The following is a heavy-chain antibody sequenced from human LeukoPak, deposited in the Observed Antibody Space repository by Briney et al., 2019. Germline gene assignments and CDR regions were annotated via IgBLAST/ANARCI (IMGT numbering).Heavy chain of an antibody. V-gene: IGHV3-11*04. CDR2: ISSSGTTI. CDR1: GFTFSDYY. Sequence: GGSLRLSCAASGFTFSDYYMSWGRQAPGKGLEWGSYISSSGTTIYYADSVKGRFTISRDNAKKSLYLQMNSLRAEDTAVYYCAQLVITMIGGVWGKGTTVTISS. J-gene: IGHJ6*04. D-gene: IGHD3-10*02. CDR3: AQLVITMIGGV.